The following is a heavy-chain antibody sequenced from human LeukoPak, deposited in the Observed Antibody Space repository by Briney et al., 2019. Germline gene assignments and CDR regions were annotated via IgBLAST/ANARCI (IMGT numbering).Heavy chain of an antibody. Sequence: PSETLSLTCVVYGESFSGYSWSWIRQPPGKGLEWIGYIYHSGSTYYNPSLKSRVTISVDRSKSQFSLKLSSVTAADTAVYYCASNYYDSSGYPPLYYYYGMDVWGQGTTVTVSS. V-gene: IGHV4-30-2*01. J-gene: IGHJ6*02. CDR1: GESFSGYS. CDR3: ASNYYDSSGYPPLYYYYGMDV. CDR2: IYHSGST. D-gene: IGHD3-22*01.